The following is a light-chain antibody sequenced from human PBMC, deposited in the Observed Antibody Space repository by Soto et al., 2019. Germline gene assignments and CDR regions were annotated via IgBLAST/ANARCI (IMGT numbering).Light chain of an antibody. J-gene: IGKJ1*01. CDR2: DAS. Sequence: DIQMTQSPSTLSASVGDRVTITFRASQSIRSWLAWYQQKPGKAPKLLIYDASSLESGVPSTFSGSGSGTEFTLSISRLQPDDFATYYCQQYSSYSPTFGQGTKVDIK. CDR1: QSIRSW. V-gene: IGKV1-5*01. CDR3: QQYSSYSPT.